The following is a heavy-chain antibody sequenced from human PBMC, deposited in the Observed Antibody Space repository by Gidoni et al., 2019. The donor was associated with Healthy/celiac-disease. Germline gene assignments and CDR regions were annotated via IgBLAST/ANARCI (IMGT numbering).Heavy chain of an antibody. V-gene: IGHV1-46*01. CDR3: ARDTSGTGFDY. Sequence: QVQLVQSGAEVKKPGASVKVSCKASGYTFTSYYMHWVRQAPGQGLEWMGIINPSGGSTSYEQKFQGRVTMTRDKSTSTVYMELSSLRSEDTAVYYCARDTSGTGFDYWGQGTLVTVSS. J-gene: IGHJ4*02. D-gene: IGHD3-10*01. CDR1: GYTFTSYY. CDR2: INPSGGST.